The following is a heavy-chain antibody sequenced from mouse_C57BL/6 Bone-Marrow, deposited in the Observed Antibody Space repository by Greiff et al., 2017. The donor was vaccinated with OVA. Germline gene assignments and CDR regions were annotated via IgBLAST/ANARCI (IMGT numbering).Heavy chain of an antibody. CDR1: GYAFSSSW. CDR2: IYPGDGDT. CDR3: ARNQLGYAMDY. Sequence: QVQLQQSGPELVKPGASVKISCKASGYAFSSSWMNWVKQRPGKGLEWIGRIYPGDGDTNYNGKFKGKATLTADKSSSTAYMQLSSLTSEDAAVYCGARNQLGYAMDYWGQGTSVTVSS. V-gene: IGHV1-82*01. J-gene: IGHJ4*01.